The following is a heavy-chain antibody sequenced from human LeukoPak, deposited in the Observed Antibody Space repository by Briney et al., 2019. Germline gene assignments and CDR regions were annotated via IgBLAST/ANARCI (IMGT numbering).Heavy chain of an antibody. V-gene: IGHV3-23*01. D-gene: IGHD5-18*01. CDR2: ISGSGGST. Sequence: GGSLRLSCAASGFTVSSNEMSWVRQAPGKGLEWVSAISGSGGSTYYADSVKGRFTISRDNSKNTLYLQMNSLRAEDTAVYYCAKDQDTAMVKGWFDPWGQGTLVTVSS. CDR3: AKDQDTAMVKGWFDP. CDR1: GFTVSSNE. J-gene: IGHJ5*02.